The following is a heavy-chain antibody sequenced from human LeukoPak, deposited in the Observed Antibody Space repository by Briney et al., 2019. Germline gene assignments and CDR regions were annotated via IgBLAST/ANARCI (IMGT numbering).Heavy chain of an antibody. Sequence: GGSLRLSCAASGFTFSSYEMNWVRQAPGKGLEWVSYISSSGSIIYYAASVKGRFTISRDNAKNSVYLQMDSLRAEDTALYYCARIGYSSSSFDYWGQGALVTVSS. D-gene: IGHD6-6*01. CDR1: GFTFSSYE. CDR3: ARIGYSSSSFDY. V-gene: IGHV3-48*03. CDR2: ISSSGSII. J-gene: IGHJ4*02.